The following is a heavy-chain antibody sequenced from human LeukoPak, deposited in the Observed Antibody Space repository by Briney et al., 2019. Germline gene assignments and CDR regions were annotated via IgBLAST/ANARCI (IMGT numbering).Heavy chain of an antibody. CDR2: LSYSGST. V-gene: IGHV4-59*08. J-gene: IGHJ6*02. CDR1: GASISTYS. CDR3: ATHTQSLYGMDV. D-gene: IGHD4-11*01. Sequence: SETLSLTCTVSGASISTYSCSWIRQSPGKGLEWIGDLSYSGSTNYNPSLESRVTISVDTFKNQFSLRLSSVTAADTALYYCATHTQSLYGMDVWGQGTTVTVSS.